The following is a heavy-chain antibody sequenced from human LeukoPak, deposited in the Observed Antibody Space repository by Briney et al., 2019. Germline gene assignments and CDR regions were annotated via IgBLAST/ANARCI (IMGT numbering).Heavy chain of an antibody. V-gene: IGHV3-23*01. CDR1: GFTFSNHA. CDR3: ANDLPGRVGFDF. CDR2: ISGSGHNT. Sequence: GGSLRLSCAASGFTSGFTFSNHAMSWVRRAPGKGLEWVSSISGSGHNTYYADSVKGRFTVSRDNSKNTLYLQMNSLKVEDTAVYHCANDLPGRVGFDFWGQGTLVTVSS. J-gene: IGHJ4*02. D-gene: IGHD3-10*01.